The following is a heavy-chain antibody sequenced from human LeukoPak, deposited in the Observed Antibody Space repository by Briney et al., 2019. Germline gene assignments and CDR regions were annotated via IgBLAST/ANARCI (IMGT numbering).Heavy chain of an antibody. J-gene: IGHJ3*02. CDR1: GFTFSSHW. CDR2: MNSDGSST. V-gene: IGHV3-74*01. CDR3: ARGTGYSVFDI. D-gene: IGHD1-26*01. Sequence: SGGSLGLSCAPSGFTFSSHWMHWVRHARGKALVCVSRMNSDGSSTSYADSVKGRFTISRDNAKNTLYLQMNSLRVEDTAVYYCARGTGYSVFDIWGQGTMVTVSS.